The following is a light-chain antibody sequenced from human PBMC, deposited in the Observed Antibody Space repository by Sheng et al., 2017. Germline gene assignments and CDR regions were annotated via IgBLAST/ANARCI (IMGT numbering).Light chain of an antibody. V-gene: IGKV1-39*01. Sequence: DIQMTQSPSSLSASVGDRVTITCRASQSISNYLNWYQQKPGKAPKLLIYAASSLQSGVPSRFSGSGSGTDFTLTVSSLQPEDFATYYCQQSYYTLWTFGQGPRWKSN. CDR1: QSISNY. CDR2: AAS. J-gene: IGKJ1*01. CDR3: QQSYYTLWT.